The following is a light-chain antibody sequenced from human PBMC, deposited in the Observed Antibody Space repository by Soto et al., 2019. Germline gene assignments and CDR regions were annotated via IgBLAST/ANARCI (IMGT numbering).Light chain of an antibody. V-gene: IGKV1-6*01. J-gene: IGKJ2*01. CDR2: TAS. CDR3: LQLYDYPYT. CDR1: QAIRHD. Sequence: AIQMTQSTSPLSASIGDRVTITCRASQAIRHDLGWYQQKPGKAPKLLIYTASHLQSGVPSRFSGSGSGTDFTLTISSLQAEDFATYYCLQLYDYPYTFGQGTKLEI.